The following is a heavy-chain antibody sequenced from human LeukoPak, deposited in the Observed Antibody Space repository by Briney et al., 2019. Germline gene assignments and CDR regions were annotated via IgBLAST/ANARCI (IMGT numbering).Heavy chain of an antibody. D-gene: IGHD3-3*01. CDR3: ARDPRQGGDFWSATNWFDP. CDR2: MHYTGST. Sequence: SETLSLTCTVSGASISSASYYWAWIRQPPGKGLEWIASMHYTGSTYFSPSLKSRVTISVDTSKNQFSLNLNSVTAADTAVYYCARDPRQGGDFWSATNWFDPWGQGTLVTVSS. CDR1: GASISSASYY. V-gene: IGHV4-39*07. J-gene: IGHJ5*02.